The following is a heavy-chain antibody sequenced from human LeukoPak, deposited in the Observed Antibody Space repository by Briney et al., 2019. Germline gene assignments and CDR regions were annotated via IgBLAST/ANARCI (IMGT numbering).Heavy chain of an antibody. CDR2: INSDGSST. CDR1: GFTFSSYW. V-gene: IGHV3-74*01. J-gene: IGHJ5*02. CDR3: PRGYSGYYFQYNWFDP. D-gene: IGHD3-22*01. Sequence: GGSLRLSCAASGFTFSSYWMHWVRQAPGKGLVWVSRINSDGSSTSYADSVKGRFTISRDNAKNTLYLQMNSLRAEDTAVYYCPRGYSGYYFQYNWFDPWGQGTLVTVSS.